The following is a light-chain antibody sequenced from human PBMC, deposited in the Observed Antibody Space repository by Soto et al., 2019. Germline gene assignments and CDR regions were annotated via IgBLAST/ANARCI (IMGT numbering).Light chain of an antibody. Sequence: EIVMTQSPSTRSVSPGERATLSCSASQSVSSNLAWYQQKPGQATRLLIYGAYTRDTGIPARFSGSGSGTEFTLTIRSLPSEDFAVYYCQQYNNWPPITLGQGTRLEIK. CDR1: QSVSSN. CDR2: GAY. V-gene: IGKV3D-15*01. CDR3: QQYNNWPPIT. J-gene: IGKJ5*01.